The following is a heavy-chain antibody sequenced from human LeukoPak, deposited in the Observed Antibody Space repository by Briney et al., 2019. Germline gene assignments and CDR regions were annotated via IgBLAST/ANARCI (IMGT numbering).Heavy chain of an antibody. V-gene: IGHV3-74*01. CDR2: INSDGSST. Sequence: GGSLRLSCAASGFTFSSYWMHWARQAPGKGLVWVSRINSDGSSTSYADSVKGRFAISRDNAKNTLYLQMNSLRAEDTAVYYCARWSSYDILTGYYKGAFDIWGQGTMVTVSS. J-gene: IGHJ3*02. D-gene: IGHD3-9*01. CDR3: ARWSSYDILTGYYKGAFDI. CDR1: GFTFSSYW.